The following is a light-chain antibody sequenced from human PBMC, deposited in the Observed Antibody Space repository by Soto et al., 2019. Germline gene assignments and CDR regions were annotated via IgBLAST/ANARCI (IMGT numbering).Light chain of an antibody. CDR2: EAS. V-gene: IGKV1-13*02. CDR1: QAISNY. J-gene: IGKJ5*01. Sequence: IQITQYPSFLSASVGDRVTITCRASQAISNYLNWYQQKPGKAPKLLIYEASNLESGVPSRFSGSGSGTEFTLTIGGLQPDDFATYYCQQFNSYPITFGQGTLLEIK. CDR3: QQFNSYPIT.